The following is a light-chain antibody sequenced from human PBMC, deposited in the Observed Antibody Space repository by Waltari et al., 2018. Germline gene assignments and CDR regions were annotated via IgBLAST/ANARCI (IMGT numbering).Light chain of an antibody. CDR1: QSLAHTDGNTY. J-gene: IGKJ2*01. V-gene: IGKV2-30*02. CDR3: MQATRWPHT. CDR2: EVS. Sequence: QSLAHTDGNTYCHWLQQRPGQSPRRLIYEVSNRDSGVPERFSGSGSGTDFTLEISRVEAEDTGVYYCMQATRWPHTFGQGTKLEI.